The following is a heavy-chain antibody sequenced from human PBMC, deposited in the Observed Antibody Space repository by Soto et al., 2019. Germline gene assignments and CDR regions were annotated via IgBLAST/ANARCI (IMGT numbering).Heavy chain of an antibody. D-gene: IGHD3-3*01. CDR1: GGSISSGSYY. V-gene: IGHV4-39*01. CDR2: IYYTGST. CDR3: TRRLRFLETVDY. Sequence: SETLSLTCTVSGGSISSGSYYWGWIRQPPGKGLEWIGTIYYTGSTYYNPSLKSRVTISVDTSKNQFSLKLSSVTAADTAVYFCTRRLRFLETVDYWGQGTLVTVSS. J-gene: IGHJ4*02.